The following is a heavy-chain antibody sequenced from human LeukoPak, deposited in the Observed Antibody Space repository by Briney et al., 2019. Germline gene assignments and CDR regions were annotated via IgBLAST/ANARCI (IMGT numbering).Heavy chain of an antibody. CDR2: VRTKGNGYAT. D-gene: IGHD3-22*01. CDR1: GFTFSDSA. V-gene: IGHV3-73*01. CDR3: SSYDNSGYYYRNY. J-gene: IGHJ4*02. Sequence: GGSLRLSCAASGFTFSDSAIHWVRQASGKGLEWVGRVRTKGNGYATQYAAPVKGRFTISRDDSKNTAYLQMNSLKTEDTAVYFCSSYDNSGYYYRNYWGQGTLVTVSS.